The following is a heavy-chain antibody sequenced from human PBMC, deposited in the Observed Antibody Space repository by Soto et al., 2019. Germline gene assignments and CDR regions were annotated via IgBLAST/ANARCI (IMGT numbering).Heavy chain of an antibody. CDR2: ISGSGGST. CDR3: AKQNGNSSSWFEFDY. D-gene: IGHD6-13*01. CDR1: GFTFSSYA. J-gene: IGHJ4*02. V-gene: IGHV3-23*01. Sequence: EVQLLESGGGLVQPGGSLRLSCAASGFTFSSYAMSWVRQAPGKGLEWVSAISGSGGSTYYADSVKGRFTISRDNSKNTLYLQMNSLRAEDTAVYYCAKQNGNSSSWFEFDYWVQGTLVTVSS.